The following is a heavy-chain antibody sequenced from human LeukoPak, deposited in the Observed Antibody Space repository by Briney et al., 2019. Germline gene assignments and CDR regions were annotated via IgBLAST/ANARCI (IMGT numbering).Heavy chain of an antibody. Sequence: GGSLRLSCAASGFIFSDYSMKWVRQAPGKGLEWVASISSTSNFIYHADSVKGRFTISRDNAKASLFLQMSSLRVEDTAVYYCQAGGYYTSFDHWGQGILVIVSS. CDR2: ISSTSNFI. CDR1: GFIFSDYS. J-gene: IGHJ4*02. CDR3: QAGGYYTSFDH. V-gene: IGHV3-21*01. D-gene: IGHD3-22*01.